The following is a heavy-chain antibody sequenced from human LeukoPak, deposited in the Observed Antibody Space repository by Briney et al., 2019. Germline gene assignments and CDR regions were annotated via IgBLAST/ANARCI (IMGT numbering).Heavy chain of an antibody. D-gene: IGHD4-17*01. CDR3: ASVDYGDERSYYYYMDV. CDR2: IYTSGST. CDR1: APPITTYH. Sequence: ETLSPTSTASAPPITTYHWSSPRQPAGKAPQWIARIYTSGSTNYNPSLKSRVTMSVDTSKDQFSLKLSSVTAADTAAYYCASVDYGDERSYYYYMDVWGKGTTVTVSS. J-gene: IGHJ6*03. V-gene: IGHV4-4*07.